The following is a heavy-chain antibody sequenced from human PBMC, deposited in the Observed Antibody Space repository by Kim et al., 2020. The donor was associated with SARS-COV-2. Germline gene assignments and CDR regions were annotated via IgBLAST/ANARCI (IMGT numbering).Heavy chain of an antibody. J-gene: IGHJ4*02. D-gene: IGHD6-13*01. CDR1: GGSISSSSYY. Sequence: SETLSLTCTVSGGSISSSSYYWGWIRQPPGKGLEWIGSIYYSGSTYYNPSLKSRVTISVDTSKNQFSLKLSSVTAADTAVYYCASQPVPYSSSWYYFDYWGQGTLVTVSS. V-gene: IGHV4-39*01. CDR3: ASQPVPYSSSWYYFDY. CDR2: IYYSGST.